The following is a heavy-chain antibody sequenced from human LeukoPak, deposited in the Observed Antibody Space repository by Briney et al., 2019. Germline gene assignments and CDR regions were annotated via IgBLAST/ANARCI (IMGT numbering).Heavy chain of an antibody. D-gene: IGHD3-16*01. CDR1: GYTFTVYY. J-gene: IGHJ4*02. V-gene: IGHV1-2*02. Sequence: ASVKVSCKAPGYTFTVYYMHWVGQAPGQGLEWMGWINPNSGGTDYAQKFQGRVTMTRDTSTSTAYMELISLRSDDTAVYYCARSCGATFGLSDYWGQGTLVTVSS. CDR2: INPNSGGT. CDR3: ARSCGATFGLSDY.